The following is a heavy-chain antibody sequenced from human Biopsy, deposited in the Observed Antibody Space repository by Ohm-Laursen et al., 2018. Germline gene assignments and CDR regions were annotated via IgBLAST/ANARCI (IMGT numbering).Heavy chain of an antibody. Sequence: ALSLTCTVSGGSISNNNYYWGWIRQPPGKGLEWIGSIFYRGSTHYKPSLKSRVNISVDTSKNQFSLKLNSVTAADTAVYYCARDYDTSGYYYVSWGQGTLVTVSS. CDR2: IFYRGST. V-gene: IGHV4-39*01. D-gene: IGHD3-22*01. CDR1: GGSISNNNYY. CDR3: ARDYDTSGYYYVS. J-gene: IGHJ5*02.